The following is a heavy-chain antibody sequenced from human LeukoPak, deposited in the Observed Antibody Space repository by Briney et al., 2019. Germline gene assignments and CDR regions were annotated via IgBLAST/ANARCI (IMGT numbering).Heavy chain of an antibody. CDR3: ARFMGIAEAATQAFAY. CDR1: GGSFSGYY. D-gene: IGHD6-13*01. CDR2: INHSGST. V-gene: IGHV4-34*01. J-gene: IGHJ4*02. Sequence: SETLSLTCAVYGGSFSGYYWSWIRQPPGKGLEWIGEINHSGSTNYNPSLKSRVTISVDTAKNQFSLKLSSVTAADTAVYYCARFMGIAEAATQAFAYWGQGTLVTVSS.